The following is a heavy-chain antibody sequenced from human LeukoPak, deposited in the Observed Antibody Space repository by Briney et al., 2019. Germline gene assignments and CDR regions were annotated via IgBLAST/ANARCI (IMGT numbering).Heavy chain of an antibody. CDR1: GGSISSSSYY. Sequence: SETLFLTCTDSGGSISSSSYYWGWIRQPPGKGLEWIGSIYYSGSTYYNPSLKSRVTISVDTSKNQFSLKLSSVTAADTAVYYCARHSSSGYSYWGQGTLVTVSS. CDR3: ARHSSSGYSY. CDR2: IYYSGST. D-gene: IGHD3-22*01. J-gene: IGHJ4*02. V-gene: IGHV4-39*01.